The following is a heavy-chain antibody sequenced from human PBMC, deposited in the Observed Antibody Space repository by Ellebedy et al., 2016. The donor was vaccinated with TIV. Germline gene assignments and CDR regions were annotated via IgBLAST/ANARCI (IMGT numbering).Heavy chain of an antibody. V-gene: IGHV4-31*03. D-gene: IGHD1-1*01. Sequence: MPSETLSLTCSVSGGAMNSGGDYWSWIRQYPGNGLEWIGYIYYSGSTYYNPSLDSRVTISVDTSKNQFSLNLSSVTAADTAVYYCATGNYWDQLLVYWGQGTLVTVSS. J-gene: IGHJ4*02. CDR3: ATGNYWDQLLVY. CDR2: IYYSGST. CDR1: GGAMNSGGDY.